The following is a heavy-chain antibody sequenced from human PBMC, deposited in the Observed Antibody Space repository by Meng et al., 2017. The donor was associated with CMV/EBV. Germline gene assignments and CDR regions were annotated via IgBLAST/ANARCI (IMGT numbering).Heavy chain of an antibody. D-gene: IGHD3-10*01. CDR1: GGSFSGYY. V-gene: IGHV4-34*01. CDR3: ARESMVRGED. J-gene: IGHJ4*02. CDR2: INHSGST. Sequence: QGQLQQWGAGLLKPSETLSLPCAVYGGSFSGYYWSWIRQPPGKGLEWIGEINHSGSTNYNPSLKSRVTISVDTSKNQFSLKLSSVTAADTAVYYCARESMVRGEDWGQGTLVTVSS.